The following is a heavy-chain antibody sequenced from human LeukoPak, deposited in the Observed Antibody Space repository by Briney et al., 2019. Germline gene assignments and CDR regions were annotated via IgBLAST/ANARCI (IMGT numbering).Heavy chain of an antibody. CDR1: GFTFSTYR. J-gene: IGHJ4*02. D-gene: IGHD5-12*01. CDR2: ISSSSSIT. Sequence: GGSLRLSCAVSGFTFSTYRMNWVRQAPGMGLEWVSYISSSSSITYYADSVKGRFTISRDNAKNSLFLQMDSLRDEDTAVYYCARSGYSGYEFDHWGQGTLVTVSS. CDR3: ARSGYSGYEFDH. V-gene: IGHV3-48*02.